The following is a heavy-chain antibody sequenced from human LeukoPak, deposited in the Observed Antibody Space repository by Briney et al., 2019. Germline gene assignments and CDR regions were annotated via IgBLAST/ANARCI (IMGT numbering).Heavy chain of an antibody. CDR1: GFTFNNYA. CDR3: AKAPLELWLVHVDV. J-gene: IGHJ6*02. D-gene: IGHD6-19*01. Sequence: GASLRLSCAASGFTFNNYAMSWVRQVPGKGLEWVSSISGSGASTYYADSVKGRFTISRDNSRNTLYLQMNSLSAEDTAIYYCAKAPLELWLVHVDVWGQGTMVTVSS. V-gene: IGHV3-23*01. CDR2: ISGSGAST.